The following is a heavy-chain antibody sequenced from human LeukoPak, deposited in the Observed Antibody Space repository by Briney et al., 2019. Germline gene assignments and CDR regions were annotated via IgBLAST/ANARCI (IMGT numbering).Heavy chain of an antibody. Sequence: GGSLRLSCAASGFTFSSYAMSWVRQAPGKGLEWVSAISGSGGSTYYADSVKGRFTISRDNSKNTLYLQMNSLRAEDTAVYYCAKVIKLRDGYLDGVDYWGQGTLVTVSS. V-gene: IGHV3-23*01. CDR2: ISGSGGST. D-gene: IGHD5-24*01. CDR1: GFTFSSYA. J-gene: IGHJ4*02. CDR3: AKVIKLRDGYLDGVDY.